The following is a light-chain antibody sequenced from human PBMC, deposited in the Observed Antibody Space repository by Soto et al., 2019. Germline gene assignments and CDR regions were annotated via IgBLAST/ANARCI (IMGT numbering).Light chain of an antibody. Sequence: QSVLTQPPSVSGAPGQRGALSCTGSTSNIAANYPVHWYQHLPGATHILLISGNNNRPSGVPDPFSASKFDTSASLAITGLQAEDEGDYYCQPYDVTLSAVVFGGGTKLTV. CDR2: GNN. J-gene: IGLJ2*01. CDR1: TSNIAANYP. V-gene: IGLV1-40*01. CDR3: QPYDVTLSAVV.